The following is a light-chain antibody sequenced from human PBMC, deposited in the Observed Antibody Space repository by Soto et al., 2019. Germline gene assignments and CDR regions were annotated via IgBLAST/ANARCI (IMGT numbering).Light chain of an antibody. V-gene: IGKV1-9*01. CDR1: QGISSY. CDR3: QQYNTYAT. CDR2: LAS. J-gene: IGKJ1*01. Sequence: IQLTQSPSSLSASVGDRVSITCRASQGISSYLAWYQQKPGKAPKLLIYLASTLQSGVSSSFIGSGSGTEFTLTISSLQPDDFATYYCQQYNTYATFGQGTKVDIK.